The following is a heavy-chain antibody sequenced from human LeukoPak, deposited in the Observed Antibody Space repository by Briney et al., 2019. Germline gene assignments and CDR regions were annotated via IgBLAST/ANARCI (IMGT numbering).Heavy chain of an antibody. V-gene: IGHV4-59*01. CDR2: IYYSGST. J-gene: IGHJ3*02. Sequence: PSETLSLTCTVSGGSISSYYWSWIRQPPGKGLEWIGYIYYSGSTNYNPSLKSRVTISVDTANNQFSLKLSSVTAADTAVYYCARVRRYTSKPDVFDIWGQGTMVTVSS. D-gene: IGHD6-19*01. CDR1: GGSISSYY. CDR3: ARVRRYTSKPDVFDI.